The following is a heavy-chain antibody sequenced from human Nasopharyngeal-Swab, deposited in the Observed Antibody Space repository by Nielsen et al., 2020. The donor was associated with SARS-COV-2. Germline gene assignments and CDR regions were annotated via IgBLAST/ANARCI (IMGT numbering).Heavy chain of an antibody. CDR3: ARAAIAARDIDY. D-gene: IGHD6-6*01. CDR2: IKQDGSEK. J-gene: IGHJ4*02. V-gene: IGHV3-7*03. Sequence: WIRQPPGKGLEWVANIKQDGSEKYYVDSVKGRFTISRDNAKNSLYLQMNSLRAEDTAVYYCARAAIAARDIDYWGQGTLVTVSS.